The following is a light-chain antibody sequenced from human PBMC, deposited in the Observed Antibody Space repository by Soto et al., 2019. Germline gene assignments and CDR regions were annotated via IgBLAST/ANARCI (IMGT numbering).Light chain of an antibody. V-gene: IGKV3-11*01. CDR1: QSVGDY. J-gene: IGKJ5*01. CDR2: DAS. Sequence: TVLPQSPVTLYLSPGERASLSCRASQSVGDYLAWYHQKPGQAPRRLIYDASNRAAGVPDRFRGSGSGTDFTLTISSVEPEDFGVYYCQQRSDWPPITFGQGTRLE. CDR3: QQRSDWPPIT.